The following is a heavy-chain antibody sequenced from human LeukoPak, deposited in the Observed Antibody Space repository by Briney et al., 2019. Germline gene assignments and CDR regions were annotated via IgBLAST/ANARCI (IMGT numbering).Heavy chain of an antibody. CDR2: VSASGAMT. CDR1: GFTVTDYV. CDR3: AKDRSIGTYYTFDH. Sequence: GGSLRLSCAASGFTVTDYVMTWVRQAPGKGLEWVSSVSASGAMTYYANSVKGRFTVSRDNSKKSLYLQMNSLTAADTAVYYCAKDRSIGTYYTFDHWGQGTLVSVSS. D-gene: IGHD1-26*01. J-gene: IGHJ4*02. V-gene: IGHV3-23*01.